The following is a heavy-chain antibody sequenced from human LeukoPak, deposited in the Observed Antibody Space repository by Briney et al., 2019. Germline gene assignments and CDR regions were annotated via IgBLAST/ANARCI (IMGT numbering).Heavy chain of an antibody. CDR2: ISYDGRNK. J-gene: IGHJ5*02. D-gene: IGHD6-19*01. CDR3: ARGSGSGWPLDR. Sequence: PGGSLRLSCAVSGFTFSTYAMHWVRQAPGKGLEWVAFISYDGRNKYYADSVKGRFTISRDSSNNTLSLQINSLRAEDTAVYYCARGSGSGWPLDRWGQGALVTVSS. CDR1: GFTFSTYA. V-gene: IGHV3-30*04.